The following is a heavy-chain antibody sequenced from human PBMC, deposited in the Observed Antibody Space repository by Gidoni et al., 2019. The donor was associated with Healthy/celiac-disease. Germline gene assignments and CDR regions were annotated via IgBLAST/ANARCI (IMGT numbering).Heavy chain of an antibody. D-gene: IGHD6-13*01. CDR2: IWYDGINK. Sequence: QVQLVESVVGAVTPGRSLRLSCAASGFPFSSYGMHWVRQAPGQGLEWVAVIWYDGINKDYADSVTGRFPIARDNSKNTLYLQMNSLRAEDTAVYYCARDGRIAAAGTDVDYWGQGTLVTVSS. V-gene: IGHV3-33*01. J-gene: IGHJ4*02. CDR1: GFPFSSYG. CDR3: ARDGRIAAAGTDVDY.